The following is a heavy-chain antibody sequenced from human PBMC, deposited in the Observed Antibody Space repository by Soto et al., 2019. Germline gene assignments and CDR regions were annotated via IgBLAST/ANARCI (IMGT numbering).Heavy chain of an antibody. J-gene: IGHJ4*02. D-gene: IGHD6-19*01. CDR1: GFTFSDYY. V-gene: IGHV3-11*03. Sequence: PGGSLRLSCAASGFTFSDYYMSWIRQAPGKGLEWVSHITISTSFTKYADSVKGRFTISRDNAKNSLYLQMNSLRGEDTAVYYCARSSIGWYADWGQGTLVTVS. CDR2: ITISTSFT. CDR3: ARSSIGWYAD.